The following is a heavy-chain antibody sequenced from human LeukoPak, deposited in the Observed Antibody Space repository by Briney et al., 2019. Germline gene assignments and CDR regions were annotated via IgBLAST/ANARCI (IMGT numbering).Heavy chain of an antibody. Sequence: PSETLSLTCTVSGGSISSGGYYWSWIRQHPGKGLEWIGYIYYSGSTYYNPSLKSRVTISVDTSKNQFSLKRSSVTAADTAVDYGARGDSGGGGEFDYWGQGTLVTVSS. CDR1: GGSISSGGYY. J-gene: IGHJ4*02. D-gene: IGHD3-16*01. CDR2: IYYSGST. CDR3: ARGDSGGGGEFDY. V-gene: IGHV4-31*03.